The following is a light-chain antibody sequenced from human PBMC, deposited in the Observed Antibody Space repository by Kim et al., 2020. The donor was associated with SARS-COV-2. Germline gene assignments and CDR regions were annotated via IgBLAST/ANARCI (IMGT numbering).Light chain of an antibody. CDR1: NIGSKS. CDR3: QVWDSSSDHPV. CDR2: YDS. Sequence: APGKTARITCGGNNIGSKSVHWYQQKPGQAPVLFIYYDSDRPSGIPERFSGSNSGNTATLTISRVEAGDEADYYCQVWDSSSDHPVFGGGTQLTVL. V-gene: IGLV3-21*04. J-gene: IGLJ3*02.